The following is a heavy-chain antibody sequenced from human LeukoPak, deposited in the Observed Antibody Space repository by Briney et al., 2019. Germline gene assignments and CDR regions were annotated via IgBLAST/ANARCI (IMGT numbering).Heavy chain of an antibody. CDR2: IYPVDSDS. D-gene: IGHD2-15*01. CDR3: ARQGASILGYCSGGRCYDVFDI. J-gene: IGHJ3*02. V-gene: IGHV5-51*01. CDR1: GSRFTSYW. Sequence: GGPLEFSGQRSGSRFTSYWSGGVRQMPGKDREWMGTIYPVDSDSSNRPLFQGQVTISDDKPISPAYLQWSSQKASETAMYYCARQGASILGYCSGGRCYDVFDIWGQGTMVTVSS.